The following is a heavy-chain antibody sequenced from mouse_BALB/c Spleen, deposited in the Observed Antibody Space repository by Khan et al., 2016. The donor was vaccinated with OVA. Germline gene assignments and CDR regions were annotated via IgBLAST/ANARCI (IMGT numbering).Heavy chain of an antibody. Sequence: EVQLQESGPSLVKPSQTLSLTCSVTGDSITSGYWSWIRKFPGNKLEYMGYMIYSGNTYYNPSLKSRISITRHTSKNQYYLQLNSVTTADTATYYCSKSTCRYAIAYWGQGTLVTVSA. J-gene: IGHJ3*01. CDR1: GDSITSGY. CDR2: MIYSGNT. V-gene: IGHV3-8*02. CDR3: SKSTCRYAIAY. D-gene: IGHD2-14*01.